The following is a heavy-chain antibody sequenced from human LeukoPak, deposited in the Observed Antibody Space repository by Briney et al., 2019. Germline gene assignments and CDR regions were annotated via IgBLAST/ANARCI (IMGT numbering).Heavy chain of an antibody. J-gene: IGHJ4*02. CDR2: ISSSSSYI. D-gene: IGHD1-26*01. CDR3: ARSGSGSSWYYFDY. V-gene: IGHV3-21*04. Sequence: GGSLRLSCAASGFTFSSYSMNWVRQAPGKGLEWVSSISSSSSYIYYADSVKGRFTISRDNSKNTLYLQMNSLRAEDTAVYYCARSGSGSSWYYFDYWGQGTLVTVSS. CDR1: GFTFSSYS.